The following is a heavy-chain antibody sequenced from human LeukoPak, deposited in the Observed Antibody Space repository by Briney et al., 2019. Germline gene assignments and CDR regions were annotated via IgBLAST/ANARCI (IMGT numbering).Heavy chain of an antibody. J-gene: IGHJ3*02. V-gene: IGHV4-59*08. CDR1: GGSISSYY. Sequence: SETLSLTCTVSGGSISSYYWSWIRQPPGKGLEWIGYIYYSGITKYNPSLKSRVTISKDTSTSQFSLKLSSVTAADTAVYFCARLPGYSSGLGGDAFDIWGQGTMVTVSS. D-gene: IGHD6-19*01. CDR3: ARLPGYSSGLGGDAFDI. CDR2: IYYSGIT.